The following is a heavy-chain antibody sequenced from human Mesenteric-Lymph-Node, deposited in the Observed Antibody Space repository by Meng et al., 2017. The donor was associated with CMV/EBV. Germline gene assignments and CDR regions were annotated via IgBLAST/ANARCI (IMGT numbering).Heavy chain of an antibody. V-gene: IGHV3-74*01. CDR1: GFTFGTYV. J-gene: IGHJ4*02. CDR2: LNHDGTIT. Sequence: LSCVASGFTFGTYVMHWVRQVPGKGLAWVARLNHDGTITHYADSVKGRFTISRDNARNTLYLQMNSLGVEDTAVYFCARDLNWIFFDYWGQGSLVTVSS. D-gene: IGHD3-3*01. CDR3: ARDLNWIFFDY.